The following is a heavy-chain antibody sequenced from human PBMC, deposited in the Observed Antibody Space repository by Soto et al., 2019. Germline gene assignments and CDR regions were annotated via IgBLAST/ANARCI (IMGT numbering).Heavy chain of an antibody. J-gene: IGHJ6*02. CDR3: ARDRYSYYDFWSGPLPYYYYGMDV. V-gene: IGHV3-7*01. Sequence: GGSLILSCAASGFTFSSYSMNWVRQAPGKGLEWVANIKQDGSEKYYVDSVKGRFTISRDNAKNSLYLQVNSLRAEDTALYYCARDRYSYYDFWSGPLPYYYYGMDVWGQGTTVTVSS. CDR1: GFTFSSYS. CDR2: IKQDGSEK. D-gene: IGHD3-3*01.